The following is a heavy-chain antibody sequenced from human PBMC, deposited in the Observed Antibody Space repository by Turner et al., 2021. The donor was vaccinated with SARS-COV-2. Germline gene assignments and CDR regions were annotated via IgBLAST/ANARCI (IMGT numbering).Heavy chain of an antibody. V-gene: IGHV3-33*01. Sequence: QVQLVASGGGVVQPGRSLRLSCAASGITFISHGMHWVRQAPGKGREWVSVIWNDGRQKYYADSVKGRFTISRDNSKNMVYLQMNSLRAEDTAVYYCARLYDSGHWGAFDIWGQGTMVTVSS. J-gene: IGHJ3*02. CDR1: GITFISHG. CDR2: IWNDGRQK. CDR3: ARLYDSGHWGAFDI. D-gene: IGHD3-22*01.